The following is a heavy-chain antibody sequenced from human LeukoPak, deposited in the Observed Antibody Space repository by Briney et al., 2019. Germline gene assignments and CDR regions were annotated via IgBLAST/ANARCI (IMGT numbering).Heavy chain of an antibody. CDR1: GFTFSSYA. CDR3: ARSIAAAGTPGYYFDY. Sequence: GGSLRLSCAASGFTFSSYAMHWVRQAPGKGLEWVAVISYDGSNKYYADSVKGRFTISRDNSKNTLYLQMNSLGAEDTAVYYCARSIAAAGTPGYYFDYWGQGTLVTVSS. CDR2: ISYDGSNK. V-gene: IGHV3-30-3*01. J-gene: IGHJ4*02. D-gene: IGHD6-13*01.